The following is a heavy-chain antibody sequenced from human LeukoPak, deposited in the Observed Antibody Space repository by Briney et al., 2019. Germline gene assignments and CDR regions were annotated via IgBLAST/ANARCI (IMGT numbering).Heavy chain of an antibody. CDR3: ARRAMNNFDY. J-gene: IGHJ4*02. Sequence: SETLSLTCTVSGGSITSSNYYWGWIRQPPGKGLEWVGSVSYSGSTYFNPSLKSRATISADMSKNQFSLKLSSVTAADTAVYYCARRAMNNFDYWGQGCLVTVSS. CDR1: GGSITSSNYY. D-gene: IGHD1/OR15-1a*01. V-gene: IGHV4-39*01. CDR2: VSYSGST.